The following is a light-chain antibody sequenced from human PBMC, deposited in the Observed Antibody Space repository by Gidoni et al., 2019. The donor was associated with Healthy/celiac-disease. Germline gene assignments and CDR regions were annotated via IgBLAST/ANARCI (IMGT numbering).Light chain of an antibody. J-gene: IGKJ1*01. Sequence: DIQMTQSPSTLSASVGDRVTITCRASQSISSLLAWYQQKPGKAPKLLIYDASSLESGVPSRFRGSGSGTEFTLTISSLQPDDFATYYCKQYNSSPWAFGQGTKVEIK. CDR3: KQYNSSPWA. CDR1: QSISSL. CDR2: DAS. V-gene: IGKV1-5*01.